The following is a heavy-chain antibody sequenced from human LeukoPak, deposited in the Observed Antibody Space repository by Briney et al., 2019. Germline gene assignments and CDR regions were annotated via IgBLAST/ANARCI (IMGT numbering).Heavy chain of an antibody. CDR1: GFTFSSYA. J-gene: IGHJ4*02. CDR2: ISGSGGST. V-gene: IGHV3-23*01. Sequence: GGSLRPSCAASGFTFSSYAMSWVRQAPGKGLEWVSAISGSGGSTYYADSVKGRFTISRGNSKNTLYLQMNSLRAEDTAVYYCAKLSSGRSCYYWGQGTLVTVSS. CDR3: AKLSSGRSCYY. D-gene: IGHD6-19*01.